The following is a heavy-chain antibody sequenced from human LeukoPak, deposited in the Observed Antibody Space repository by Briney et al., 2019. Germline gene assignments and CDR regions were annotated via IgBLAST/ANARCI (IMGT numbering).Heavy chain of an antibody. CDR2: FDPEDGET. D-gene: IGHD1-26*01. J-gene: IGHJ4*02. V-gene: IGHV1-24*01. CDR3: ARAPFGWELQPFDY. CDR1: GYTLTELS. Sequence: ASVKVSCKVSGYTLTELSMHWVRQAPGKGLEWMGGFDPEDGETIYAQKFQGRVTMTEDTSTDTAYMELRSLRSDDTAVYYCARAPFGWELQPFDYWGQGTLVTVSS.